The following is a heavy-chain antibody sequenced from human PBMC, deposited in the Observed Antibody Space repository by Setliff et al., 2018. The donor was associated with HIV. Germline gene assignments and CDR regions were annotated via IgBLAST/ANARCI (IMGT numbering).Heavy chain of an antibody. V-gene: IGHV4-59*02. D-gene: IGHD5-12*01. Sequence: PSETLSLTCTVAGDSVRNYYWSWIRQPPERGLDYIGYINYNGNTNYNPSLKSRVTMSVDTSKNQISLKLRSVTAAETAVYYCARGHEWLRIWGQGMLVTVSS. CDR2: INYNGNT. CDR1: GDSVRNYY. CDR3: ARGHEWLRI. J-gene: IGHJ4*02.